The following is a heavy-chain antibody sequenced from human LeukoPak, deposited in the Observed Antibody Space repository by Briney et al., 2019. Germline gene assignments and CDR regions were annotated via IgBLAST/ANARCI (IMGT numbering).Heavy chain of an antibody. CDR1: GFTFSSDA. CDR3: AKGGISSSSRAKHYYYYGMDV. CDR2: ISGSGGST. V-gene: IGHV3-23*01. Sequence: PGASLRLSCAASGFTFSSDAVRWVREAPAKGLEWVSAISGSGGSTYYADSVKGRFTISRDNSKNTLYLQMNSLRADDTAVYYCAKGGISSSSRAKHYYYYGMDVWGQGTTVTVSS. D-gene: IGHD6-13*01. J-gene: IGHJ6*02.